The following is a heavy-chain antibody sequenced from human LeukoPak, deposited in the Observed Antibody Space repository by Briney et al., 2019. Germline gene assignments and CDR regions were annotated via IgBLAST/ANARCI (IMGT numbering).Heavy chain of an antibody. CDR1: GFTFSSYG. CDR3: ASTSGWYEPIDY. V-gene: IGHV3-33*01. D-gene: IGHD6-19*01. J-gene: IGHJ4*02. Sequence: GGSLRLSCAASGFTFSSYGTHWVRQAPGKGLEWVAVIWYDGSNKYYADSVKGRFTISRDNSKNTLYLQMNSLRAEDTAVYYCASTSGWYEPIDYWGQGTLVTVSS. CDR2: IWYDGSNK.